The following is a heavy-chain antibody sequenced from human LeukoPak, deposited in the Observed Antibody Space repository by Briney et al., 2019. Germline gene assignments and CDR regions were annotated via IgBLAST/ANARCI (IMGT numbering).Heavy chain of an antibody. D-gene: IGHD3-10*01. CDR1: GGSISNYY. Sequence: SETLSLTCAVYGGSISNYYWSWIRQPPGKGLEWIGYIYDSGSTNYNPSLKSRVTMSVDTSKNQFSLKLSSVTAADTAVYYCARGRAGAYYYYYMDVWGKGTTVTISS. CDR2: IYDSGST. J-gene: IGHJ6*03. CDR3: ARGRAGAYYYYYMDV. V-gene: IGHV4-59*12.